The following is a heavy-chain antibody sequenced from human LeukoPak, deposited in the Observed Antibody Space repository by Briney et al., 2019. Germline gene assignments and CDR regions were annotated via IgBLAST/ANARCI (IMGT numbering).Heavy chain of an antibody. CDR1: GFTFSDYG. CDR3: ARRMAAAGTGGGDY. J-gene: IGHJ4*02. V-gene: IGHV3-33*01. D-gene: IGHD6-13*01. CDR2: IWYDGSNK. Sequence: GGSLRLSCATSGFTFSDYGMHWVRQAPGKGLEWVAVIWYDGSNKHYADSVKGRFTISRDNSKNTLYLQMNSLRAEDTAVYYCARRMAAAGTGGGDYWGQGTLVTVSS.